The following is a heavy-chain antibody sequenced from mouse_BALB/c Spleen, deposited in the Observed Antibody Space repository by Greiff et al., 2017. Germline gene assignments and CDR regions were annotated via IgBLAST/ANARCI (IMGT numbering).Heavy chain of an antibody. D-gene: IGHD1-1*02. CDR1: GYTFTSYW. V-gene: IGHV1S41*01. Sequence: DLVKPGASVKLSCKASGYTFTSYWINWINQRPGQGLEWIGRIAPGSGSTYYNEMFKGKATLTVDTSSSTAYIQLSSLSSEDSAVYFCAREGPDGSYYFDYWGQGTTLTVSS. CDR3: AREGPDGSYYFDY. CDR2: IAPGSGST. J-gene: IGHJ2*01.